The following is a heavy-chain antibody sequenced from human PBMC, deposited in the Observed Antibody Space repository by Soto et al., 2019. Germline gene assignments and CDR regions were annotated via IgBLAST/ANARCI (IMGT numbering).Heavy chain of an antibody. Sequence: EVQLLESGGGLVQPGGSLRLSCETSGFSFNTYAMTWVRQAPGRWLEWVAVINYSGRTTFHAQSVKGRFTISRDNSRNTVFLQMDSLRAEDTAVYYGVKQRGSGKTYYYNKDVWGLGTTVIVSS. V-gene: IGHV3-23*01. CDR3: VKQRGSGKTYYYNKDV. CDR1: GFSFNTYA. J-gene: IGHJ6*02. D-gene: IGHD3-10*01. CDR2: INYSGRTT.